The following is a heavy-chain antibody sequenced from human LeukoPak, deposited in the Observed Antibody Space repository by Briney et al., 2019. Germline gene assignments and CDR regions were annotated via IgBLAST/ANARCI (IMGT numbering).Heavy chain of an antibody. CDR3: AKDESDAAYRY. J-gene: IGHJ4*02. Sequence: SGGSLRLSCDASGFTFSNSWMTWVRQAPGKGPEYVASTNEDGSETYYVGSLKGRFTISRDSAKNSLYLQMNSLRAEDTAVYYCAKDESDAAYRYWGQGTLVTVSS. V-gene: IGHV3-7*03. CDR1: GFTFSNSW. CDR2: TNEDGSET. D-gene: IGHD2-15*01.